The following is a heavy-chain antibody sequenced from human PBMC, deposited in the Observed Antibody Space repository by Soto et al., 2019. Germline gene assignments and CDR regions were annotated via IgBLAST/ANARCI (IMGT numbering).Heavy chain of an antibody. J-gene: IGHJ4*02. CDR2: ISYDGSNK. CDR1: GFTFSSYA. D-gene: IGHD2-15*01. CDR3: ARVPIFAPRDCSGGSCYSYFDY. V-gene: IGHV3-30-3*01. Sequence: GGSLRLSCAASGFTFSSYAMHWVRQAPGKGLEWVAVISYDGSNKYYADSVNGRFTISRDNSKNTLYLQMNSLRAEDTAVYYCARVPIFAPRDCSGGSCYSYFDYWGQGTLVTVSS.